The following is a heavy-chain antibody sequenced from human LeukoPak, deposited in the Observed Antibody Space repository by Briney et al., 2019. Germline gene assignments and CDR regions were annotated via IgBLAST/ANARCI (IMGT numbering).Heavy chain of an antibody. D-gene: IGHD1-26*01. J-gene: IGHJ4*02. CDR1: GFTFSSYS. CDR2: IKPDGSEK. V-gene: IGHV3-7*03. CDR3: ASGGIYYGAAFDF. Sequence: GGSLRLSCAASGFTFSSYSMNWVRQAPGKGLEWVATIKPDGSEKYYVGSVKGRFTISRDNAKNSLYLQMNSLRAEDTALYYCASGGIYYGAAFDFWGQGTLVTVSS.